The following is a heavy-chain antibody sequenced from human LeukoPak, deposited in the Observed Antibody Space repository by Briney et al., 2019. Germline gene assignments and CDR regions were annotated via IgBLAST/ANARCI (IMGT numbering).Heavy chain of an antibody. V-gene: IGHV1-24*01. CDR2: FDPEDGET. J-gene: IGHJ6*02. CDR3: TSYGLQSGMDV. CDR1: GYTLTELS. Sequence: ASVKVSCKVSGYTLTELSMHWLRQAPGKGLEWMGGFDPEDGETIYAQKFQGRVTMTEDTSTDTAYMELSSLRSEDTAVYYCTSYGLQSGMDVWGQGTTVTVSS. D-gene: IGHD4-11*01.